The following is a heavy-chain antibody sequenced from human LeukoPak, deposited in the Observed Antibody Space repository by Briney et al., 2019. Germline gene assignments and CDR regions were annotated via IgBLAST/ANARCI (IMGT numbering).Heavy chain of an antibody. Sequence: GGSLRLSCAASGFTFGNYAFSWVRRAPGRGLEWVSIVGDNTDTHYADSVKGRFTISRDNSNNALYLQMNSLRAEDTATYFCAKSPGKSFPSSRVFDFWGQGTLVTVSS. V-gene: IGHV3-23*01. CDR2: VGDNTDT. D-gene: IGHD6-13*01. J-gene: IGHJ4*02. CDR3: AKSPGKSFPSSRVFDF. CDR1: GFTFGNYA.